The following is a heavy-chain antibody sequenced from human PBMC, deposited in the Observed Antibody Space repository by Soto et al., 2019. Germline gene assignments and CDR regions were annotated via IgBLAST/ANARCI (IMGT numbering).Heavy chain of an antibody. D-gene: IGHD2-8*01. Sequence: ASVKVSCKASGYTFTNSGISWVRQAPGQGLEWMGWISTDNGNTNYAQHLQGRVTMTRNTSISTAYMELSSLRSEDTAVYYCARGPPPLRCTNGVCFAVRYYYYYGMDVWGQGTTVTVSS. CDR3: ARGPPPLRCTNGVCFAVRYYYYYGMDV. V-gene: IGHV1-18*01. CDR1: GYTFTNSG. CDR2: ISTDNGNT. J-gene: IGHJ6*02.